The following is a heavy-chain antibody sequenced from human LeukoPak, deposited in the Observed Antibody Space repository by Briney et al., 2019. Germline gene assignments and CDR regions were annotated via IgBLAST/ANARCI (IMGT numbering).Heavy chain of an antibody. V-gene: IGHV3-30*02. D-gene: IGHD1-1*01. Sequence: PGGSLRLSCAASGFTFTNYGMHWVRQAPGKGLEWVAHIASDGNYRDYVDSVRGRFTVSRDNSKNTLYLQMDSLRAEDTAVYYCANLPYNWNEYFDDYWGQGTLVTVSS. CDR1: GFTFTNYG. CDR2: IASDGNYR. CDR3: ANLPYNWNEYFDDY. J-gene: IGHJ4*02.